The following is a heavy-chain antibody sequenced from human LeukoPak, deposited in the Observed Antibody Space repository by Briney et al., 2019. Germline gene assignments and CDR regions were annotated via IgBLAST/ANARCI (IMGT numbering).Heavy chain of an antibody. CDR2: ISHSGST. Sequence: ASETLSLTCAVYGGSFSGYYWSWIRQPPGKGLEWIGEISHSGSTNYNPSLKSRVTISVDTSKNQFSLKLSSVTAADTAVYYCARHQRYSSSWLRSLGGFDPWGQGTLVTVSS. V-gene: IGHV4-34*01. D-gene: IGHD6-13*01. CDR3: ARHQRYSSSWLRSLGGFDP. CDR1: GGSFSGYY. J-gene: IGHJ5*02.